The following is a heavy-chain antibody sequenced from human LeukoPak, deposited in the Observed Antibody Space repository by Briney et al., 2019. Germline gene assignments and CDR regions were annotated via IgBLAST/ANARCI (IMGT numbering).Heavy chain of an antibody. CDR3: AKEPSIAARPGQWVYFDY. Sequence: GGSLRLSCAASGFTFDDYAMHWVRQAPGKGLEWVSGISWNSGSIGYADSVKGRFTISRDNAKNSLYLQMNSLRAEDTALYYCAKEPSIAARPGQWVYFDYWGQGTLVTVSS. V-gene: IGHV3-9*01. J-gene: IGHJ4*02. D-gene: IGHD6-6*01. CDR2: ISWNSGSI. CDR1: GFTFDDYA.